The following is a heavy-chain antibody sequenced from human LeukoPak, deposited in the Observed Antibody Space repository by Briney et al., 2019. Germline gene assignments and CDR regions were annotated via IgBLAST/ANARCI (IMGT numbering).Heavy chain of an antibody. CDR2: ISGSAGST. V-gene: IGHV3-23*01. J-gene: IGHJ4*02. Sequence: PGGSLRLSCAASGFTFSGSAMSWVRQAPGKGLEWVSGISGSAGSTYYADSVKGRVTISRDSSKNTLDLQMNSLRAEDTAVYYCAKGQCSSTSCYKGPFDYWGQGTLVTVSS. CDR3: AKGQCSSTSCYKGPFDY. D-gene: IGHD2-2*02. CDR1: GFTFSGSA.